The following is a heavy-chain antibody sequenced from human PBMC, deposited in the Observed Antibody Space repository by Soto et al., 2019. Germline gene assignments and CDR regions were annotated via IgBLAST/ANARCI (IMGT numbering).Heavy chain of an antibody. V-gene: IGHV1-46*01. CDR1: GYTVTSYY. Sequence: ASVKVSCKASGYTVTSYYMHWVRQAPGQGLEWMGIINPSGGSTSYAQKFQGRVTMTRDTSTSTVYMELSSLRSEDTAVYYCARVGRLYGDYVDYYYYYGMDVWGQGTTVTVSS. CDR2: INPSGGST. D-gene: IGHD4-17*01. CDR3: ARVGRLYGDYVDYYYYYGMDV. J-gene: IGHJ6*02.